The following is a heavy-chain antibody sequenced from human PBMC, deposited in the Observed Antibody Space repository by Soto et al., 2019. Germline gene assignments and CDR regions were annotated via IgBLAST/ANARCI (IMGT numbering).Heavy chain of an antibody. CDR3: ARARLRAVYAFDF. CDR1: GVSITSGAYY. Sequence: QVQLQESGPGLVKPSQTLSLTCTLSGVSITSGAYYWTWVRQHQGKGLEWIGYIYYNGNTYFSPSLKSRLTISIDTSKNQFSLKLSSVTAADTAMYYCARARLRAVYAFDFWGQGTMVTVSS. V-gene: IGHV4-31*03. J-gene: IGHJ3*01. D-gene: IGHD4-17*01. CDR2: IYYNGNT.